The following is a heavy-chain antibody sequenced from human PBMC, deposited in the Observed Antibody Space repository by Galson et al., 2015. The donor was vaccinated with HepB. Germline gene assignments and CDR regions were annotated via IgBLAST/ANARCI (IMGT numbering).Heavy chain of an antibody. Sequence: LSLTCAVSGGSISSGGYSWSWIRQPPGKGLEWIGYIYHSGSTYYNPSLKSRVTISVDRPKNQFSLKLSSVTAADTAVYYCARQGYYYDSSGYYPGWFDPWGQGTLVTVSS. CDR3: ARQGYYYDSSGYYPGWFDP. CDR2: IYHSGST. V-gene: IGHV4-30-2*01. J-gene: IGHJ5*02. CDR1: GGSISSGGYS. D-gene: IGHD3-22*01.